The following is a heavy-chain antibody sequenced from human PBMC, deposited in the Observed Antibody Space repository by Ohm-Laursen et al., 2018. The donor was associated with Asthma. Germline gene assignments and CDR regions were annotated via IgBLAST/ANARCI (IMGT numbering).Heavy chain of an antibody. J-gene: IGHJ4*02. Sequence: SLRLSCAASGFTFSSYAMHWVRQAPGKGLEWVAVISYDGSNKYYADSVKGRFTISRDNSKNTLYLQMNSLRAEDTAVYYCAREIYYDSSGYSGGFDYWGQGTLVTVSS. CDR3: AREIYYDSSGYSGGFDY. V-gene: IGHV3-30-3*01. CDR2: ISYDGSNK. CDR1: GFTFSSYA. D-gene: IGHD3-22*01.